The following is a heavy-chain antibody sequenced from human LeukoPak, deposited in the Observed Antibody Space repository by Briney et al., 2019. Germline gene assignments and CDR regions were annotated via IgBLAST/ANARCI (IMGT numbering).Heavy chain of an antibody. J-gene: IGHJ1*01. D-gene: IGHD2/OR15-2a*01. CDR3: ATYSTRNAREFQS. V-gene: IGHV3-7*01. CDR2: IKTDGSEK. CDR1: GFTFSDSW. Sequence: GGSLRLSCEASGFTFSDSWMTWVRQTPGKGLEWVANIKTDGSEKYYVDSVKGRFTISRDNAKNSLYLQMNSLRAEDTAMYYCATYSTRNAREFQSWGQGTLVIVSS.